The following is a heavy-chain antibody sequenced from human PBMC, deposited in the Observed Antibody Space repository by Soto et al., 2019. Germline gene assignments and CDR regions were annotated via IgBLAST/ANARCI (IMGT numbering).Heavy chain of an antibody. CDR1: GDTFSFSS. CDR3: ATSYGSGYRAFDY. Sequence: GASVKVSCKASGDTFSFSSINWVRQAPGLGLEWMGRVNPILSMSNYAQRFQGRVTMTADKSTSTAYMELSGLRSEDTAMYYCATSYGSGYRAFDYWGQGALVTVSS. V-gene: IGHV1-69*02. CDR2: VNPILSMS. D-gene: IGHD3-10*01. J-gene: IGHJ4*02.